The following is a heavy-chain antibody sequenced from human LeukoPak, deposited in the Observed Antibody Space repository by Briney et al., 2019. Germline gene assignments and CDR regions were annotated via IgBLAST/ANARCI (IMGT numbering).Heavy chain of an antibody. CDR1: GGSFSGYY. CDR3: ARQRLVPAAQFDP. V-gene: IGHV4-34*01. CDR2: INHSGST. D-gene: IGHD2-2*01. J-gene: IGHJ5*02. Sequence: SETLSLTCAVYGGSFSGYYWSWIRQPPGKGLEWIGEINHSGSTNYNPSLKSRVTISVDTSKNQFSLKLSSVTAADTAVYYCARQRLVPAAQFDPWGQGTLVTVSP.